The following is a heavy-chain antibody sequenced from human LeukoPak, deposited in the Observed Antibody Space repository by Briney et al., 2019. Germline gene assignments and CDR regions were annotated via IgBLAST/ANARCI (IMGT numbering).Heavy chain of an antibody. J-gene: IGHJ6*03. CDR2: IHYSGRT. Sequence: YIHYSGRTNYTPSLKSRVTISVDMSKKQFSLKLGSVTAADTAVYYCARGVKFDYYYYMDVWGKGTTVTVSS. CDR3: ARGVKFDYYYYMDV. D-gene: IGHD3-22*01. V-gene: IGHV4-59*09.